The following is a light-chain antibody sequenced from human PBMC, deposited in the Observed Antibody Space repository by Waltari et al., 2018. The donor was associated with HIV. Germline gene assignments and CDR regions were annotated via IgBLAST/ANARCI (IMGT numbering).Light chain of an antibody. CDR2: DAS. CDR3: QQRSRWPIT. V-gene: IGKV3-11*01. Sequence: EIVLTQSPATLSLSPGATATLSCRASQSVSNYLAWYQQKPGQAPRLLIYDASNRATDIPARFSGSGSGTDFTLAISSLEPEDFAVYYCQQRSRWPITFGQGTRLEIK. J-gene: IGKJ5*01. CDR1: QSVSNY.